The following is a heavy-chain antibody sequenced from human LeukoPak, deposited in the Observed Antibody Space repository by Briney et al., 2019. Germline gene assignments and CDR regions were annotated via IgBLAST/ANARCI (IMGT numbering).Heavy chain of an antibody. CDR2: IYNSGST. Sequence: TSETLSLTCTVSSDSISSYYWSWIRQPPGKGLEWIGFIYNSGSTNYNPSLKSRVTISVDTSKNQFSLNLNSVIAADTAVYYCARHGGGYSFDYWGQRTLVTVSS. CDR1: SDSISSYY. CDR3: ARHGGGYSFDY. J-gene: IGHJ4*02. D-gene: IGHD5-24*01. V-gene: IGHV4-59*08.